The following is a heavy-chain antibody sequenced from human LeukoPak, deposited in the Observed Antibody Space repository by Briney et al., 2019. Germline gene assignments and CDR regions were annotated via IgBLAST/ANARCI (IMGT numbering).Heavy chain of an antibody. J-gene: IGHJ6*02. D-gene: IGHD4-23*01. Sequence: SETLSLTCTVSGGSISSYYWSWIRQPPGKGLEWIGYIYYSGSTNYNPSLKSRVTISVDTSKNQFSLKLSSVTAADTAVYYCARADGGTGDYYYYGMDVWGQGTTVTVSS. V-gene: IGHV4-59*01. CDR2: IYYSGST. CDR1: GGSISSYY. CDR3: ARADGGTGDYYYYGMDV.